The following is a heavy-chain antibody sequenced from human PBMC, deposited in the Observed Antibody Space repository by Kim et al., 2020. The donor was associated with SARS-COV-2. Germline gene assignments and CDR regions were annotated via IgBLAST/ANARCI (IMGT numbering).Heavy chain of an antibody. Sequence: GGSLRLSCAASGFTFDDYAMHWVRQAPGKGLEWVSGISWNSGSIGYADSVKGRFTISRDNAKNSLYLQMNSLRAEDTALYYCAKDSGGPILRYYDWFRKEPYYYYYGMDVWGQGTTVTVSS. CDR1: GFTFDDYA. D-gene: IGHD3-9*01. J-gene: IGHJ6*02. V-gene: IGHV3-9*01. CDR3: AKDSGGPILRYYDWFRKEPYYYYYGMDV. CDR2: ISWNSGSI.